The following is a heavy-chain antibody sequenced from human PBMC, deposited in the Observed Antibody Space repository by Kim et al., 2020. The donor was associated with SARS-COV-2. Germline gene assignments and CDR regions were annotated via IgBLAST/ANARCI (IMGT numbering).Heavy chain of an antibody. CDR1: GGSISSYY. V-gene: IGHV4-59*01. Sequence: SETLSLTCTVSGGSISSYYWSWIRQPPGKGLEWIGYIYYSGSTNYNPSLKSRVTISVDTSKNQFSLKLSSVTAADTAVYYCARDSDSGWYGGFDYWGQGTLVTVSS. D-gene: IGHD6-19*01. CDR3: ARDSDSGWYGGFDY. J-gene: IGHJ4*02. CDR2: IYYSGST.